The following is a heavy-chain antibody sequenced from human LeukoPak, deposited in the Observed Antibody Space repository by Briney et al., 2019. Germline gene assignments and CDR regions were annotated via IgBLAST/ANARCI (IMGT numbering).Heavy chain of an antibody. CDR2: IYSGGST. CDR3: ARALSPLTTGTKGY. J-gene: IGHJ4*02. CDR1: GFTVSSNY. Sequence: PGGSLRLSCAASGFTVSSNYMSWVRQAPGKGLEWVSVIYSGGSTYYADSVKGRFTISRDNSKNTLYLQMNSLRAEDTAVYYCARALSPLTTGTKGYWGQGTLVTVSS. V-gene: IGHV3-66*01. D-gene: IGHD1-1*01.